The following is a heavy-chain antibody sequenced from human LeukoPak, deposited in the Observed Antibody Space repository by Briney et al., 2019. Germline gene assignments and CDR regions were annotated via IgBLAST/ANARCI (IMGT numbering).Heavy chain of an antibody. J-gene: IGHJ5*02. Sequence: SETLSLTCTVSGGSISSGGYYWSWIRQHPGKGLEWIGYIYYSGSTYYNPSLKSRVTISVDTPKNQFSLKLSSVTAADTAVYYCARARLGSFSWFDPWGQGTLVTVSS. CDR2: IYYSGST. D-gene: IGHD1-26*01. V-gene: IGHV4-31*03. CDR1: GGSISSGGYY. CDR3: ARARLGSFSWFDP.